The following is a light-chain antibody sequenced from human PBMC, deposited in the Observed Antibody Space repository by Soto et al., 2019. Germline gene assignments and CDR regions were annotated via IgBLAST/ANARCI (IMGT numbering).Light chain of an antibody. CDR2: DTS. J-gene: IGKJ5*01. V-gene: IGKV3-11*01. CDR1: QTIRGL. Sequence: IVLTQSPSALSLSPGERATLSWRASQTIRGLLAWYQQRPGQAPRLLIYDTSNRATGVPARFSGSGSGTDFTLTISSLEPADFGVYYCQQRHNWPITFGQGTRLEI. CDR3: QQRHNWPIT.